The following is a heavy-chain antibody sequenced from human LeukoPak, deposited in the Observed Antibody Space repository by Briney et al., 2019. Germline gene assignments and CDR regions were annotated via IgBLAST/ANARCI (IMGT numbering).Heavy chain of an antibody. CDR3: ARAPDSSSWYNYYYYYMDV. Sequence: RRASVKVSCKASKYTFTDYYMHWVRQAPGQGLEWMGWISAYNGNTNYAQKLQGRVTVTTDTSTSTAYMELRSLRSDDTAVYYCARAPDSSSWYNYYYYYMDVWGKGTTVTVSS. CDR1: KYTFTDYY. CDR2: ISAYNGNT. J-gene: IGHJ6*03. D-gene: IGHD6-13*01. V-gene: IGHV1-18*04.